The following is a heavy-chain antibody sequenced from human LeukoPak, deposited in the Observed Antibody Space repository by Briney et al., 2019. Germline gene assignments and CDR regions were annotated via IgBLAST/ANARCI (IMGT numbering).Heavy chain of an antibody. CDR3: ARGVAVAGTPSRWFDP. CDR1: GYTFTGYG. CDR2: ISAYNGNT. Sequence: ASVKVSCKASGYTFTGYGISWVRQAPGQGLEWMGWISAYNGNTNYAQKLQGRVTMTTDTSTSTAYMELRSLRSDDTAVYYCARGVAVAGTPSRWFDPWGQGTLVTVSS. D-gene: IGHD6-19*01. V-gene: IGHV1-18*01. J-gene: IGHJ5*02.